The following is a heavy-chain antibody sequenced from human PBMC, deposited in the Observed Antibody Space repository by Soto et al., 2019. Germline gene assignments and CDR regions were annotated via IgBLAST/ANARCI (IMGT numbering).Heavy chain of an antibody. CDR3: TRDLFSYDYSGILWFDP. V-gene: IGHV3-73*01. Sequence: PGGSLRLSCAASGFAFSGSAMYWVRQASGKGPEWVGRIRSKGHNYATESAASVKGRFTISRDASKNTAYLQMNSLQTEDTAVYYCTRDLFSYDYSGILWFDPWGQGTRVTVSS. D-gene: IGHD3-16*01. CDR2: IRSKGHNYAT. CDR1: GFAFSGSA. J-gene: IGHJ5*02.